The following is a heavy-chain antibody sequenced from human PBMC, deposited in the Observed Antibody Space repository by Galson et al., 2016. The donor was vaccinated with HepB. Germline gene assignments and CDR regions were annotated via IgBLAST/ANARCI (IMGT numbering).Heavy chain of an antibody. CDR3: ARGPGTPNCDFSSGYYRGLDV. D-gene: IGHD3-3*01. CDR2: IGNGGTI. Sequence: SLRLSCAASGFNFSSYEMNWVRQAPGKGLEWVSYIGNGGTIFYADSVKGRFTISRDNAKNSLFLQMNSLRAEDTALYYCARGPGTPNCDFSSGYYRGLDVWGQGTTVTVSS. J-gene: IGHJ6*02. V-gene: IGHV3-48*03. CDR1: GFNFSSYE.